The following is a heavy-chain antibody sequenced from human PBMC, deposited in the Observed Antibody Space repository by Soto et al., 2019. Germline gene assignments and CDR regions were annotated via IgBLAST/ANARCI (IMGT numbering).Heavy chain of an antibody. J-gene: IGHJ4*02. D-gene: IGHD4-17*01. CDR3: ARAYGDYFQYFDY. CDR1: GFTFSSYG. CDR2: IWYDGSNK. V-gene: IGHV3-33*01. Sequence: GGSLRLSCAASGFTFSSYGMHWVRQAPGKGLEWVAVIWYDGSNKYYADSVKGRFTISRDNSKNTLYLQMNSLRAEDTAVYYCARAYGDYFQYFDYWGQGTLVTVSS.